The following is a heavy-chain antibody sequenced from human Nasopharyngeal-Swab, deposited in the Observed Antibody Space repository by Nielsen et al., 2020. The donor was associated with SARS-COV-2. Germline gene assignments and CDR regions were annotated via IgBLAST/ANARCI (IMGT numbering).Heavy chain of an antibody. CDR1: GGTFSNYA. CDR2: IIPIFGTA. Sequence: SVKVSCKASGGTFSNYAISWVRQAPGQGLEWMGGIIPIFGTANYAQKFQGRVTITADESTSTAYMELSSLRSEDTAVYYCARGGWKRYYYYYYMDVWGKGTTVTVSS. V-gene: IGHV1-69*13. D-gene: IGHD6-19*01. CDR3: ARGGWKRYYYYYYMDV. J-gene: IGHJ6*03.